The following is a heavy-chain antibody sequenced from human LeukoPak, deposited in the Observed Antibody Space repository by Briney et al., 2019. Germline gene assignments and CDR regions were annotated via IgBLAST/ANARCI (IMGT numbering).Heavy chain of an antibody. V-gene: IGHV1-69*05. CDR2: IIPIFGTA. Sequence: GASVKVSCKASGGTFSSYAISWVRQAPGQGLEWMGGIIPIFGTANSAQKFQGRITITTDESTSTAYMELSSLRSEDTAVYYCARTQGGSYFPMDVWGKGTTVTVSS. J-gene: IGHJ6*03. D-gene: IGHD1-26*01. CDR3: ARTQGGSYFPMDV. CDR1: GGTFSSYA.